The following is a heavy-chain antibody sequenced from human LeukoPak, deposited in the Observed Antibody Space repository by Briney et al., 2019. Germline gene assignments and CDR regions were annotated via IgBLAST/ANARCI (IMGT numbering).Heavy chain of an antibody. Sequence: TGGSLRLSCAASGFTVSNNYMSWVRQAPGKGLEWVSVIYSGGSTYYADSVKGRFTISRDNSKNTLYLQMNSLRVEDTAVYYCAIYSYASKWDQGTLVTVSS. J-gene: IGHJ1*01. CDR2: IYSGGST. CDR1: GFTVSNNY. V-gene: IGHV3-66*01. CDR3: AIYSYASK. D-gene: IGHD3-16*01.